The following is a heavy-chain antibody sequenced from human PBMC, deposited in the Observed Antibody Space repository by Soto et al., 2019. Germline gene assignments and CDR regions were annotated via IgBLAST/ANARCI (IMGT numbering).Heavy chain of an antibody. J-gene: IGHJ5*02. CDR3: ARPRGGHGQNNFFDP. D-gene: IGHD3-10*01. V-gene: IGHV1-69*01. CDR1: GGTFRSFV. CDR2: IIPIFGTT. Sequence: VQLVQSGAEVKKPGSSVKVSCKVSGGTFRSFVIDWVRQAPGQRLEWLGGIIPIFGTTNYAEKFRGRVSMTADESTSTAYMELSSLTSDDTAVYFCARPRGGHGQNNFFDPWGQGTLVTVSS.